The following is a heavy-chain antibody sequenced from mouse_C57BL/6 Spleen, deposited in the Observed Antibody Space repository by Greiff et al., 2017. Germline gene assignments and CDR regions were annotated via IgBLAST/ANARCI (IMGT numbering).Heavy chain of an antibody. CDR2: INPSRGNT. D-gene: IGHD4-1*01. V-gene: IGHV1-4*01. CDR3: ARTNWDRFDY. Sequence: QVQLQQSGAELARPGASVKMSCKASGYTFTSYTMHWVKQRPGQGLEWMGYINPSRGNTKYNQKFKDKDTLTADKSSSTAYMQLSSLTSEDSAVYYCARTNWDRFDYWGQGTTLTVSS. J-gene: IGHJ2*01. CDR1: GYTFTSYT.